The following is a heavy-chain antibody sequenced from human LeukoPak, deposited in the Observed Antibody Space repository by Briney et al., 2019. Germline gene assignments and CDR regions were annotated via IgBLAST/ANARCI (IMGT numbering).Heavy chain of an antibody. CDR3: AREYAPTYYYDSSGYHDNWFDP. CDR1: GFTFRSYG. CDR2: IWYDGSNK. Sequence: GGSLRLSCAASGFTFRSYGMHWVRQAPGKGLEWVAVIWYDGSNKYYADSVKGRFTISRDNSKNTLYLQMNSLRAEDTAVYYCAREYAPTYYYDSSGYHDNWFDPWGQGTLVTVSS. V-gene: IGHV3-33*01. D-gene: IGHD3-22*01. J-gene: IGHJ5*02.